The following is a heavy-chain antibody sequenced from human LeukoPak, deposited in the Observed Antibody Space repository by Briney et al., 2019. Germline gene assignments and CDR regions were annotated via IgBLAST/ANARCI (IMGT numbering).Heavy chain of an antibody. Sequence: PGGSLRLSCAASGFSVSSNYMTWVRQAPGKGLEWVSVIYSGGTTYYADSVKGRFTISRDNSKGTLHLLMNNLRAEDTAVYYCARDDLLTTVDYWGQGTLVTVSS. CDR1: GFSVSSNY. D-gene: IGHD4-17*01. V-gene: IGHV3-66*02. J-gene: IGHJ4*02. CDR3: ARDDLLTTVDY. CDR2: IYSGGTT.